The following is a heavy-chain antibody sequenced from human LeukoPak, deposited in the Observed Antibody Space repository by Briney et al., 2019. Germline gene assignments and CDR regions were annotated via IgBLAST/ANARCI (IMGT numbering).Heavy chain of an antibody. CDR2: ISSSSSTI. Sequence: PGGSLRLSCAASGFTFSSYGMNWVRQAPGKGLEWVSYISSSSSTIYYADSVKGRFTISRDNAKNSLYLQLNSLRAEDTAVYYCARSRAYYYYMDVWGKGTTVTVSS. V-gene: IGHV3-48*01. CDR1: GFTFSSYG. CDR3: ARSRAYYYYMDV. J-gene: IGHJ6*03. D-gene: IGHD6-13*01.